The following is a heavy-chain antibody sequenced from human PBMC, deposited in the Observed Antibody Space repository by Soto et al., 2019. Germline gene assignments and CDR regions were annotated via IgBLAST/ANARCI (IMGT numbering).Heavy chain of an antibody. Sequence: QVQLVQSGGEVKKPGASVKVSCKASGYTFTNYGVTWVRQAPGQGLEWMGWISAYTDNPNYAQKFQGRVTMTIDTSTTTAYMDLRSLTSDDTAVYYCARVIPGAEAWFGPWGPGTLVTVSS. CDR3: ARVIPGAEAWFGP. CDR2: ISAYTDNP. D-gene: IGHD2-2*01. J-gene: IGHJ5*02. V-gene: IGHV1-18*01. CDR1: GYTFTNYG.